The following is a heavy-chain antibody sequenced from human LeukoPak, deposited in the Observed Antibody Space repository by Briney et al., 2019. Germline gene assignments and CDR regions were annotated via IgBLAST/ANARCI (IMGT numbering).Heavy chain of an antibody. CDR1: GGSISSYY. Sequence: SETLSLTCTVSGGSISSYYWSWIRQPPGKGLEWIGYIYYSGSTNYNPSLKSRVTISVDTSKNQFSLKLSSGTAADTAVYYCAREKDSSSWYRHFDYWGQGTLVTVSS. V-gene: IGHV4-59*01. J-gene: IGHJ4*02. CDR2: IYYSGST. D-gene: IGHD6-13*01. CDR3: AREKDSSSWYRHFDY.